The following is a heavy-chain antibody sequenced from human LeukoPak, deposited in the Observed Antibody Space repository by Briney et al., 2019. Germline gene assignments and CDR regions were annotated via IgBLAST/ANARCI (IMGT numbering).Heavy chain of an antibody. Sequence: GESLKISCQGSGYNFTTSWIGWVRQMPGKGLEWMGIIYPGDSDTRYGPSFQGQVTISADKSIITAYLQWSSLKASDTAMYYCARLQQLVIDAFDIWGQGTMVTVSS. J-gene: IGHJ3*02. CDR3: ARLQQLVIDAFDI. CDR2: IYPGDSDT. V-gene: IGHV5-51*01. D-gene: IGHD6-6*01. CDR1: GYNFTTSW.